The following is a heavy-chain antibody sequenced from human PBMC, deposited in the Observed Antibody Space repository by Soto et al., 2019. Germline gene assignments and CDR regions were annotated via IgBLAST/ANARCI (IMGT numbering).Heavy chain of an antibody. D-gene: IGHD5-18*01. V-gene: IGHV4-30-4*01. CDR1: GDSISSNNNY. Sequence: QVQLQESGPGLVKPSQTLSLTCTVSGDSISSNNNYWSWIRQPPGGVLEWIGCIAYSGTTSYSPSLKSRVSISRDTSKNQFSLSLSSVTAADTAVYYCARGRGYSSGLDPWGQGTLVTVSS. CDR3: ARGRGYSSGLDP. J-gene: IGHJ5*02. CDR2: IAYSGTT.